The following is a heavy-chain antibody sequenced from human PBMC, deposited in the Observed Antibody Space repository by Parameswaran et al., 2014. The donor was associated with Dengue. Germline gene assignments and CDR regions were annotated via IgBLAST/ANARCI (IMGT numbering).Heavy chain of an antibody. CDR3: ASFRGGQLWFDI. D-gene: IGHD3-16*01. CDR2: IYYSGRT. V-gene: IGHV4-59*01. CDR1: AISSA. J-gene: IGHJ3*02. Sequence: AISSARWIRQPPGKGLEWIGYIYYSGRTNYNTSLKSRVTISVDTSKNQFSLKLSSVTAADTAVYYCASFRGGQLWFDIWGQGTMVTVSS.